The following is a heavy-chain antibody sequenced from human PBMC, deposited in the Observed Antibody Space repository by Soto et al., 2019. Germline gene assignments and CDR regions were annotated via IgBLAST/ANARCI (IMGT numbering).Heavy chain of an antibody. V-gene: IGHV4-61*01. J-gene: IGHJ6*02. CDR1: GDYVNTVNFY. D-gene: IGHD6-6*01. CDR2: VSHSGST. CDR3: ARGRGIAVRPYYYGMDV. Sequence: TISLTCTVSGDYVNTVNFYWTWIRQPPGKGLEWIGYVSHSGSTNYSPSLKSRVTLSVDTSKNQFYLTLTSVAAADTAVYYCARGRGIAVRPYYYGMDVWGQGTTVTV.